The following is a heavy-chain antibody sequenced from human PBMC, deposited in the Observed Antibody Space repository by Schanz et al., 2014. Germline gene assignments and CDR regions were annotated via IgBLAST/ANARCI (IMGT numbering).Heavy chain of an antibody. CDR3: AKGSVVVVAATLPFDY. CDR2: IYGGGIT. J-gene: IGHJ4*02. CDR1: GFTVSSNY. V-gene: IGHV3-66*01. Sequence: EVQLVESGGGLVQPGGSLRLSCAASGFTVSSNYMSWVRQAPGKGLEWVSVIYGGGITYYADSVKGRFTISRDSSRNTLYLQMNSLRAEDTAVYYCAKGSVVVVAATLPFDYWGQGTLVTVSS. D-gene: IGHD2-15*01.